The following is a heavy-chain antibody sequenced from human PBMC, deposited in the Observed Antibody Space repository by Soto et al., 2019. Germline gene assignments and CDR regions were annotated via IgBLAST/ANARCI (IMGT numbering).Heavy chain of an antibody. D-gene: IGHD2-21*02. J-gene: IGHJ5*01. CDR1: GFTYTDYA. CDR2: ISYDSNWK. V-gene: IGHV3-30-3*01. CDR3: ARSITVTATTRRHFES. Sequence: QDQLVESGGGVVQPGGSLRLSCAASGFTYTDYAMQWVRQAPGKGLEWVAAISYDSNWKHYADSVEGRFTISRDNSRDTLHLEMNSLTTEDTAVYFCARSITVTATTRRHFESWGQGTLVTVSS.